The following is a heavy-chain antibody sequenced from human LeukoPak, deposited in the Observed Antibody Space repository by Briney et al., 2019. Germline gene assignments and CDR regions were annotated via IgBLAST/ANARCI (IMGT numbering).Heavy chain of an antibody. CDR1: GGSFSGYY. Sequence: SETLSLTCAVDGGSFSGYYWSWIRQPPGKGLEWIGEINHSGSTNYNPSLKSRVTISVDTSKNQFSLKLTSVTAAGTAVYYCARYGSYVHFDYWGQGTLVTVSS. J-gene: IGHJ4*02. V-gene: IGHV4-34*01. CDR2: INHSGST. D-gene: IGHD4-17*01. CDR3: ARYGSYVHFDY.